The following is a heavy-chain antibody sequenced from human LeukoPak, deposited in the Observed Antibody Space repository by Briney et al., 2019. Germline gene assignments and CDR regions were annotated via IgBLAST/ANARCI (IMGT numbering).Heavy chain of an antibody. CDR2: IKQDGSEQ. CDR3: ARDASYFQL. J-gene: IGHJ1*01. V-gene: IGHV3-7*01. CDR1: GFSLSSHW. Sequence: GSLRLSCAASGFSLSSHWMSWVRQTPGKELEWVAYIKQDGSEQKYVDSVKGRFTISRDNAKNSLYLQMNSLSAEDTAVYYCARDASYFQLWGQGTLVTVSS.